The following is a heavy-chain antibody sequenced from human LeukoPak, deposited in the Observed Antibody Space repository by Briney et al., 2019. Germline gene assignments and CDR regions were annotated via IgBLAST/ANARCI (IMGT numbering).Heavy chain of an antibody. CDR2: INPSGGST. CDR3: AREMTTGWFDP. CDR1: GYTFTSYY. Sequence: ASVKVSCKASGYTFTSYYMHWVRQAPGQGLEWMGIINPSGGSTSYAQKFQGRVTMTRDTSTSIVYMELSSLRSEDTAVYYCAREMTTGWFDPWGQGTLVTVSS. V-gene: IGHV1-46*01. J-gene: IGHJ5*02. D-gene: IGHD4-11*01.